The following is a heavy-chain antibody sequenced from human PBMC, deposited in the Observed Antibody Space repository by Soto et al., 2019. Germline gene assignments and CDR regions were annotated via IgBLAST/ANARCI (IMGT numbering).Heavy chain of an antibody. D-gene: IGHD1-26*01. CDR2: IIPIFGTA. CDR3: ARGELPDYYFDY. J-gene: IGHJ4*02. V-gene: IGHV1-69*13. CDR1: GGTFSSYA. Sequence: SVKVSCKASGGTFSSYAISWVRQAPGQGLEWMGGIIPIFGTANYAQKIQGRVTITADESTSTAYMELSSLRSEDTAVYYCARGELPDYYFDYWGQGTLVTVSS.